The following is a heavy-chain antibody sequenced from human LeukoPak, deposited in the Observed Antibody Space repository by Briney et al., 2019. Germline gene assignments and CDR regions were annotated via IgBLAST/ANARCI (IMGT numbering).Heavy chain of an antibody. CDR1: GFTFSTYS. CDR3: ARGYYGNYYFDY. D-gene: IGHD3-10*01. Sequence: GGSLRLSCAASGFTFSTYSMSWVRQAPGKGLEWVSSISSTSSYIYYADSVKGRFTISRDNAKNSLYLQMNSLGAEDTAVYFCARGYYGNYYFDYWGQGTLVTVSS. V-gene: IGHV3-21*01. CDR2: ISSTSSYI. J-gene: IGHJ4*02.